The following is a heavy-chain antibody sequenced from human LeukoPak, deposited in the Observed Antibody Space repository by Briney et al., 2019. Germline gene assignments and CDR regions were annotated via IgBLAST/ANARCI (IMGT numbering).Heavy chain of an antibody. J-gene: IGHJ4*02. D-gene: IGHD2-15*01. Sequence: GGSLRLSCAASGFTFSSYAMRWVRQARGKGLGWVSAISGSGGSTYYADSVKGRFPISRDNSKNTLYLKMNSPRAEDTAVYYCAKDAGVGYCSGGSCYSGINFDYWGQGTLVTVSS. CDR3: AKDAGVGYCSGGSCYSGINFDY. CDR2: ISGSGGST. V-gene: IGHV3-23*01. CDR1: GFTFSSYA.